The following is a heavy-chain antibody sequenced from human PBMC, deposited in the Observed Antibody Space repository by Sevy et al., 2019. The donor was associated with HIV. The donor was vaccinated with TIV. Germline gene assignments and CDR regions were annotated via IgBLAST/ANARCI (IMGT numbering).Heavy chain of an antibody. Sequence: GGSLRLSCAASGFTLTTSWMNWVRQAPGKGLEWVANIKEDGSDKNYVDSVKGRFTVSRDNAKNSLYLQMNSLRVEDTAVYFCAKMGASGVYWGQGTVVTVSS. CDR2: IKEDGSDK. CDR3: AKMGASGVY. D-gene: IGHD3-16*01. CDR1: GFTLTTSW. V-gene: IGHV3-7*03. J-gene: IGHJ4*02.